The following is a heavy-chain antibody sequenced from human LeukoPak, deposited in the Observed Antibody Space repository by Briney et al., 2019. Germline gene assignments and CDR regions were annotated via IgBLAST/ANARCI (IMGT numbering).Heavy chain of an antibody. CDR3: ARGSYTYGDYWYYFDY. V-gene: IGHV4-34*01. Sequence: PSETLSLTCAVYGGSFSGYYWSWIRQPPGKGLEWIGEINHSGSTNYNPSLKSRVTISVDTSKNQFSLKLSSVTTADTAVYYCARGSYTYGDYWYYFDYWGQGTLVTVSS. CDR1: GGSFSGYY. CDR2: INHSGST. D-gene: IGHD4-17*01. J-gene: IGHJ4*02.